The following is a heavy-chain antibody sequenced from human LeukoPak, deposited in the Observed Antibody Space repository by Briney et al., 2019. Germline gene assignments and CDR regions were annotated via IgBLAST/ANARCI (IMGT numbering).Heavy chain of an antibody. CDR3: AKEDYYYDSSGYYEGIDY. D-gene: IGHD3-22*01. CDR1: GFTFSSYG. CDR2: ISYDGSNK. V-gene: IGHV3-30*18. J-gene: IGHJ4*02. Sequence: GGSLRLSCAASGFTFSSYGMHWVRQAPGKGLEWVAVISYDGSNKYYADPVKGRFTISRDNSKNTLYLQMNSLRAEDTAVYYCAKEDYYYDSSGYYEGIDYWGQGTLVTVSS.